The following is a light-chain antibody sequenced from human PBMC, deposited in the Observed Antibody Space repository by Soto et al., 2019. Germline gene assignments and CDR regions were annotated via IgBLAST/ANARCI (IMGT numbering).Light chain of an antibody. CDR3: QQYSSYTWT. J-gene: IGKJ1*01. Sequence: DIQMTQSPSTLSASVGDRVTITCRASQSISDWLAWYQQKPGKAPRLLIYRASNLQSAVPSRFSGSSSGTEFTLTISSRQPDDLGTYYCQQYSSYTWTFGQGTKVEIK. V-gene: IGKV1-5*03. CDR1: QSISDW. CDR2: RAS.